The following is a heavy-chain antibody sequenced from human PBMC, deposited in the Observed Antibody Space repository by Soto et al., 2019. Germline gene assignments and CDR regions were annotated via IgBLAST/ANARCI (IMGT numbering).Heavy chain of an antibody. CDR1: GGSISSSF. CDR2: ISYSGST. CDR3: ARGHRAMEYYYYYGMDV. D-gene: IGHD5-18*01. Sequence: SETLSLICSVSGGSISSSFWSWIRQPPGRELEWIGYISYSGSTTYNPSLKSRITLSVDTSKNQFSLRVASVTAADTAVYYCARGHRAMEYYYYYGMDVWGQGTTVTVSS. J-gene: IGHJ6*02. V-gene: IGHV4-59*01.